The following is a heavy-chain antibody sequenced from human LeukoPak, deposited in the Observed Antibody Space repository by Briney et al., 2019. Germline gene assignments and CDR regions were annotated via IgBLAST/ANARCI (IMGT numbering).Heavy chain of an antibody. CDR1: GYSFTNYW. D-gene: IGHD6-19*01. Sequence: GESLKISCKGSGYSFTNYWIGWVRQMPGKGLEGMGIIYPGYSNIRYSPSFQGQVTISVDKSISTAYLQWSSLKASDTAMYYCARLAETEVAGTDYWGQGTLVTVSS. CDR2: IYPGYSNI. J-gene: IGHJ4*02. V-gene: IGHV5-51*01. CDR3: ARLAETEVAGTDY.